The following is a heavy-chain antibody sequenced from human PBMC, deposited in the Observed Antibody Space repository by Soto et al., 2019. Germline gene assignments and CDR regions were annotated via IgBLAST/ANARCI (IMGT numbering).Heavy chain of an antibody. J-gene: IGHJ6*02. V-gene: IGHV3-21*04. D-gene: IGHD2-2*01. CDR3: ARVILYCISTSCSGFHYGMDV. CDR1: GFTFSSYN. Sequence: GGSLRLSCAASGFTFSSYNMNWVRQAPGKGLEWVSSISSSSSYIYYADSVKGRFTISRDNAKNSLYLQMNSLRSEDTAVYYCARVILYCISTSCSGFHYGMDVWGQGTTVTVSS. CDR2: ISSSSSYI.